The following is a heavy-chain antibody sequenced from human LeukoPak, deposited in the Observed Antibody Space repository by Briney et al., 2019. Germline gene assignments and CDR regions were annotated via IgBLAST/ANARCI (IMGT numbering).Heavy chain of an antibody. CDR3: ARDKRAYATWFDP. V-gene: IGHV1-2*06. CDR1: GYTFTGYY. Sequence: GASVKVSCKASGYTFTGYYMHWVRQAPGQGLEWMGRINPNSGGTNYAQKFQGRATMTRDTSISTAYMELSRLRSDDTAVYYCARDKRAYATWFDPWGQGTLVTVSS. CDR2: INPNSGGT. D-gene: IGHD2-8*01. J-gene: IGHJ5*02.